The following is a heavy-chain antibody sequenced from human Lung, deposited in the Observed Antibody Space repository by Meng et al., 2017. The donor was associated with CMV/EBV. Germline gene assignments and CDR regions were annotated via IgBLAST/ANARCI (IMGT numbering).Heavy chain of an antibody. CDR3: ARVDFWTDQYYFDY. V-gene: IGHV3-7*01. D-gene: IGHD3/OR15-3a*01. CDR2: IKQDGSEK. Sequence: SCAASGFTFSSYWMSWVRQAPGKGLEWVANIKQDGSEKYYVDSVKGRFTISRDNAKYSLYLQMNSLRAEDTAVYYCARVDFWTDQYYFDYWGQGTXVTCSS. J-gene: IGHJ4*02. CDR1: GFTFSSYW.